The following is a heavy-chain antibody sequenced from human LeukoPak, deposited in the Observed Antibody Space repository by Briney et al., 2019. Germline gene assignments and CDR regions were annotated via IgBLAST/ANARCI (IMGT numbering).Heavy chain of an antibody. J-gene: IGHJ4*02. CDR1: GFTFSSFW. CDR3: ARGFELDY. V-gene: IGHV3-7*01. Sequence: GGSLRLSCAASGFTFSSFWMSWVRQAPGKGLELVANIKQEGREKYCVGSVKGRFTISRDDARKSLYLQMNSLRAEDTAVYFCARGFELDYWGQGTLVTVSS. CDR2: IKQEGREK.